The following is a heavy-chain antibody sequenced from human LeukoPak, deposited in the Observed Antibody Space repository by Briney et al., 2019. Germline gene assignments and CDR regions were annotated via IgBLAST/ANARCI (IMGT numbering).Heavy chain of an antibody. CDR1: GFTFSSYG. V-gene: IGHV3-33*01. D-gene: IGHD2-2*01. CDR2: IWSDGSTK. Sequence: GRSLRLSCVASGFTFSSYGMHWVRQAPGKGLEWVAIIWSDGSTKYYVGSVKGRFTISRDSSKSTLYLQMNSLRAEDTAVYYCARDAATSVGMPHYWGQGTAVTVSS. CDR3: ARDAATSVGMPHY. J-gene: IGHJ4*02.